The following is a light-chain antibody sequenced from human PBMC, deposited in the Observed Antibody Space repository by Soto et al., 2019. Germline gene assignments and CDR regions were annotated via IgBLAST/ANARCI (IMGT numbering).Light chain of an antibody. CDR1: QDISSW. J-gene: IGKJ5*01. Sequence: DVHMTQSPSSVSASAGYRFTITCRASQDISSWLAWYQQKPGKAPELLIYAASSLQSGVPSRFRGSGSGTDFTLTISSLQPEDFETYYCQQANSSPITFGQGTRLEIK. CDR3: QQANSSPIT. CDR2: AAS. V-gene: IGKV1-12*01.